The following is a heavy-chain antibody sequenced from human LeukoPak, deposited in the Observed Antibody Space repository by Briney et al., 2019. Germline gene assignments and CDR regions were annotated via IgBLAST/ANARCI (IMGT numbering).Heavy chain of an antibody. Sequence: SETLSLTCAVYGGSFSGYYWSWIRQPPGKGLEWIGEINHSGSTNYNPSLKSRVTISVDTSKNQSSLKLSSVTAADTAVYYCARGGRWFDPWGQGTLVTVSS. J-gene: IGHJ5*02. CDR2: INHSGST. V-gene: IGHV4-34*01. CDR3: ARGGRWFDP. CDR1: GGSFSGYY.